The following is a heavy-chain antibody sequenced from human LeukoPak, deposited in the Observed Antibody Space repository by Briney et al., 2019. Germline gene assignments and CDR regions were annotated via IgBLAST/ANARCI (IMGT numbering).Heavy chain of an antibody. Sequence: PSETLSLTCAVYGGSFSGYYWSWIRQPPGKGLEWIGEINHSGSTNYNPSLKSRVTISVDTSKNQFSLKLSSVTAADTAVYYCARPRGAIRLSYFDYWGQGTLVTVSS. V-gene: IGHV4-34*01. D-gene: IGHD3-16*02. CDR2: INHSGST. CDR1: GGSFSGYY. J-gene: IGHJ4*02. CDR3: ARPRGAIRLSYFDY.